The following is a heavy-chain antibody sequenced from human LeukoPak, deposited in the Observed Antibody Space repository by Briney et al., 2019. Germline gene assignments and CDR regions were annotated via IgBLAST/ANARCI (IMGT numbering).Heavy chain of an antibody. D-gene: IGHD4-17*01. J-gene: IGHJ4*02. CDR3: AADFGDNSGVQYFFDY. CDR2: IYHSGNT. V-gene: IGHV4-38-2*01. CDR1: GYSITRGYY. Sequence: PSETLSLTCSVSGYSITRGYYWGWFRQPPGKGLEWIGSIYHSGNTYYNTSLKSRVTISVDSSKNQFTLKLTSVTAADTAVYYCAADFGDNSGVQYFFDYWGQGTLVAVSS.